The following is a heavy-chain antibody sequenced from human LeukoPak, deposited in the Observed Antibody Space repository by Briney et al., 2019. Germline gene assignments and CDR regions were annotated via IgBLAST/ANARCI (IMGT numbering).Heavy chain of an antibody. V-gene: IGHV1-2*02. Sequence: ASVKLSCKASGYTFTGYYIHWVRQAPGQGLEWMGWINPNSGGANYAQTFQGRVTMTRDTSISTAYMELSRLRSDDPAVSYCAGGNCYDSSGYGNWGQGTLVTVPS. D-gene: IGHD3-22*01. J-gene: IGHJ4*02. CDR2: INPNSGGA. CDR3: AGGNCYDSSGYGN. CDR1: GYTFTGYY.